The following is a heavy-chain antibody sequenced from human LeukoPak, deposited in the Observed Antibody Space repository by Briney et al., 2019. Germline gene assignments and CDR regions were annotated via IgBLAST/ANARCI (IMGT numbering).Heavy chain of an antibody. D-gene: IGHD3-3*01. CDR2: IYYSGST. Sequence: SETLSLTCTVSGGSISSSSYYWGWIRQPPGKGLEWIGSIYYSGSTYYNPSLKSRVTISVDTSKNQFSLKLSSVTAADTAVYYCARDGGYDFWSGYYPKLDYWGQGALVTVSS. V-gene: IGHV4-39*07. J-gene: IGHJ4*02. CDR3: ARDGGYDFWSGYYPKLDY. CDR1: GGSISSSSYY.